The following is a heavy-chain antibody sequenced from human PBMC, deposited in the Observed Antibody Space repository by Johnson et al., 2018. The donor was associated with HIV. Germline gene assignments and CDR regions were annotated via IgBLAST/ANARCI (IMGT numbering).Heavy chain of an antibody. J-gene: IGHJ3*02. Sequence: VQLVESGGGEVQPGRSLRLSCAASGFTFSSYGMHWVRQAPGKGLEWVSVIYSGGNTYYADSVKGRFTISKDNSKNTLYLQMNSLRAEDTAVYYCARDGESQQLPLGDALDIWGQGTMVTVSS. D-gene: IGHD6-13*01. V-gene: IGHV3-66*01. CDR2: IYSGGNT. CDR3: ARDGESQQLPLGDALDI. CDR1: GFTFSSYG.